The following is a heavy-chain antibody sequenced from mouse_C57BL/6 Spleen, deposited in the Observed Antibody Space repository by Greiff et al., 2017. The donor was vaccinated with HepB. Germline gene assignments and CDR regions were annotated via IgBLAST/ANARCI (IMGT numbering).Heavy chain of an antibody. V-gene: IGHV1-15*01. D-gene: IGHD2-4*01. CDR3: TRVDYYGYFDV. J-gene: IGHJ1*03. CDR1: GYTFTDYE. Sequence: VKLVESGAELVRPGASVTLSCKASGYTFTDYEMHWVKQTPVHGLEWIGAIDPETGGTAYNQKFKGKAILTADKSSSTAYMELRSLTSEDSAVYYCTRVDYYGYFDVWGTGTTVTVSS. CDR2: IDPETGGT.